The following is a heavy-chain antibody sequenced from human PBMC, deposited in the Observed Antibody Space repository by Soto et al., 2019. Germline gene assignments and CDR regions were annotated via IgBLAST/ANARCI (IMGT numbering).Heavy chain of an antibody. CDR3: ARGLSTGPGSGYSLDN. CDR1: GGSFSGYY. CDR2: INHSGST. J-gene: IGHJ4*02. D-gene: IGHD3-22*01. Sequence: PSETLSLTCAVYGGSFSGYYWSWLRQPPGKGPEWIGEINHSGSTKYNPSLGNRATMSLDRSKNQFSLKLTSATAADTAVYYCARGLSTGPGSGYSLDNWGPGTLVTVSS. V-gene: IGHV4-34*01.